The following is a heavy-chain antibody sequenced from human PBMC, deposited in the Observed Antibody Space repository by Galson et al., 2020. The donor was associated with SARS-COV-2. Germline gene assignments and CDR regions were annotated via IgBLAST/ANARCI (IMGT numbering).Heavy chain of an antibody. CDR3: ARDPNYYDSSGYYYFDY. J-gene: IGHJ4*02. V-gene: IGHV4-59*11. CDR2: IYYSGST. CDR1: GGSISSHY. D-gene: IGHD3-22*01. Sequence: SETLSLTCTVSGGSISSHYWSWIRQPPGKGLEWIGYIYYSGSTNYNPSLKSRVTILVDTSKNQFSLKLSSVTAADTAVYYCARDPNYYDSSGYYYFDYWGQGTLVTVSS.